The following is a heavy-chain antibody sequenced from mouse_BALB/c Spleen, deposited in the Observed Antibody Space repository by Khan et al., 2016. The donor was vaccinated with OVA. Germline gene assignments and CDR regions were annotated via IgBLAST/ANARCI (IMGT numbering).Heavy chain of an antibody. CDR1: GFTFTEYT. J-gene: IGHJ1*01. D-gene: IGHD1-2*01. CDR2: INPNNGDT. CDR3: ARRDYYAYYWFFDV. V-gene: IGHV1-18*01. Sequence: VRLQQSGPELVKPGASVKISCKTSGFTFTEYTMHWVKQSHGKGLEWIGRINPNNGDTTYTQKFKGKATLTVDKSSSTAYMELRSLTSEDSAVYYCARRDYYAYYWFFDVWGAGTTVTVSS.